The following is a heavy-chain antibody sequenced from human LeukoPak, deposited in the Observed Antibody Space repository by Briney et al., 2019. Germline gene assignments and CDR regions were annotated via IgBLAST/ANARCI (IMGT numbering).Heavy chain of an antibody. CDR3: ASGYCSTTSCYVNPYFDY. CDR1: GYTFTGYY. Sequence: ASVKVSCKASGYTFTGYYMHRVRQAPGQGLEWMGGIIRIFSTTNYAQKFQGRVTISADESTSTAYMELSSLRSEDTAVYYCASGYCSTTSCYVNPYFDYWGQGTLVTVSS. CDR2: IIRIFSTT. J-gene: IGHJ4*02. V-gene: IGHV1-69*13. D-gene: IGHD2-2*03.